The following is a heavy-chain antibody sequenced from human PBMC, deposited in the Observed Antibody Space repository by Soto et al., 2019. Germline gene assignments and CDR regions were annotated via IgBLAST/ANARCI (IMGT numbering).Heavy chain of an antibody. CDR3: AKDASPIAAAGTNYFDY. Sequence: GGSLRLSCAASGFTFSSYAMSWVRQAPGKGLEWVSAISGSGGSTYYADSVKGRFTISRDNSKNTLYLQMNSLRAEDTAVYYCAKDASPIAAAGTNYFDYWGQGTLVTVSS. J-gene: IGHJ4*02. CDR2: ISGSGGST. D-gene: IGHD6-13*01. CDR1: GFTFSSYA. V-gene: IGHV3-23*01.